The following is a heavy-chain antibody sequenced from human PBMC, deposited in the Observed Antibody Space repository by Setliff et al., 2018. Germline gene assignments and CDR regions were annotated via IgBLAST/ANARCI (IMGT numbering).Heavy chain of an antibody. CDR2: MNPNSGNT. Sequence: ASVKVSCKASGYTFTSYDINWVRQATGQGLEWMGWMNPNSGNTGYAQKFQGRVTMTRNTSISTAYMELSSLRSEDTAVYYCARGGIVVVTAILYGVDVWGQGTTVTVSS. J-gene: IGHJ6*02. CDR3: ARGGIVVVTAILYGVDV. D-gene: IGHD2-21*02. CDR1: GYTFTSYD. V-gene: IGHV1-8*02.